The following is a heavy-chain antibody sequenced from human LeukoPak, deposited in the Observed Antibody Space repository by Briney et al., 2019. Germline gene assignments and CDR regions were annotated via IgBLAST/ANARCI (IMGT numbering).Heavy chain of an antibody. D-gene: IGHD2-21*02. Sequence: SETLSLTCTVSGGSISSYYWSWIRQPPGKGLEWIGYIYYSGSTNYNPSLKSRVTISVDTSKNQFSLKLNSVTAADTAVYYCARHSIYCGGDCYSASFDYWGQGTLVTVSS. CDR1: GGSISSYY. CDR3: ARHSIYCGGDCYSASFDY. CDR2: IYYSGST. V-gene: IGHV4-59*08. J-gene: IGHJ4*02.